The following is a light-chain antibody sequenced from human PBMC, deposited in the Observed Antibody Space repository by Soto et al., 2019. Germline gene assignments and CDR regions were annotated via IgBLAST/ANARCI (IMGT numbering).Light chain of an antibody. CDR1: QSVSDNY. Sequence: EIVLTQSPGTLSLSPRERATLSCRASQSVSDNYLAWYQHKPGQAPRLLIYGASSRAPGIPDRFSGSGSGTDFTLTISRLEPEDFAIYYCQQYAASPRTFGQGTQVGVK. CDR3: QQYAASPRT. CDR2: GAS. V-gene: IGKV3-20*01. J-gene: IGKJ1*01.